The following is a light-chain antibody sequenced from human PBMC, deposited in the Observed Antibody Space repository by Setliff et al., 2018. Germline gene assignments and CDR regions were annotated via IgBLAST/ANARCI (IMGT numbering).Light chain of an antibody. Sequence: QSVLTQPASVSGSPGQSITISCAGTSSDVGSYHLVSWYQQHPGKAPKLMIYEVNNRPSGVSNRFSGSKSGNTASLTISGLQAEDEADYYCSATSSSTYVFGTGTKVTVL. V-gene: IGLV2-14*02. J-gene: IGLJ1*01. CDR3: SATSSSTYV. CDR2: EVN. CDR1: SSDVGSYHL.